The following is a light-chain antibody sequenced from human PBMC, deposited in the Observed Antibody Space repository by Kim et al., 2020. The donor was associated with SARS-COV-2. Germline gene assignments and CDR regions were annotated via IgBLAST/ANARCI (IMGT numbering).Light chain of an antibody. J-gene: IGKJ1*01. V-gene: IGKV3-20*01. CDR3: QQYGSSQWT. Sequence: LSPGERATLSCRASQSVSSTYFAWYQQKPGQAPRLLIYGASIRATGIPDRFSGSGSGTDFTLTISRLEPEDFAVYYCQQYGSSQWTFGQGTKLEI. CDR2: GAS. CDR1: QSVSSTY.